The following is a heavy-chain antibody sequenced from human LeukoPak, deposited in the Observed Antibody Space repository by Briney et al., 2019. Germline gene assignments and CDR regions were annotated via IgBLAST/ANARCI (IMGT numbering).Heavy chain of an antibody. J-gene: IGHJ4*02. CDR3: ARVPQLGWFGEAPFDY. CDR1: GGSISSGGYY. D-gene: IGHD3-10*01. CDR2: IYYSGST. V-gene: IGHV4-31*03. Sequence: SETLSLTRTVSGGSISSGGYYWSWIRRHPGKGLEWIGYIYYSGSTYYNPSLKSRVTISVDTSKNQFSLKLSSVTAADTAVYYCARVPQLGWFGEAPFDYWGQGTLVTVSS.